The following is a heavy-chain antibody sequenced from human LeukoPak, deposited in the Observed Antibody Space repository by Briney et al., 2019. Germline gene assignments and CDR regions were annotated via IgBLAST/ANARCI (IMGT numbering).Heavy chain of an antibody. CDR3: ARGDWFDP. CDR1: GYTFTSYD. CDR2: VSGYNGNT. Sequence: ASVKVSCKASGYTFTSYDINWVRQAPGQGLEWMGWVSGYNGNTNYAQKFEGRVATTTDTSSSTAYMELRSLRSDDTAIYYCARGDWFDPWGQGTVVTVSS. J-gene: IGHJ5*02. V-gene: IGHV1-18*01. D-gene: IGHD2-21*01.